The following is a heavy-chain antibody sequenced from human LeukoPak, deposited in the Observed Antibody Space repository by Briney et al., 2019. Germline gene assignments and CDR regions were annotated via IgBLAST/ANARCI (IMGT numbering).Heavy chain of an antibody. J-gene: IGHJ3*02. CDR1: GGSFSGYY. Sequence: RPSETLSLTCAVYGGSFSGYYWSWIRQPPGKGLEWIGEINHSGSTNYNPSLKSRVTISVDTSKNQFSLKLSSVTAADTAVYYCARRRGSSGYYPDAFDIWGQGTMVTVSS. CDR3: ARRRGSSGYYPDAFDI. CDR2: INHSGST. D-gene: IGHD3-22*01. V-gene: IGHV4-34*01.